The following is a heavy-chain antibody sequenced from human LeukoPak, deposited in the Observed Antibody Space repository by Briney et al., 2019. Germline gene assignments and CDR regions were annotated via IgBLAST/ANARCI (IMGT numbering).Heavy chain of an antibody. V-gene: IGHV4-34*01. J-gene: IGHJ4*02. Sequence: SATLSLTCAVYGESFSGYYWSWIRQPPGKGLEWIGEINHSGSTNYNPSLKSRFTISLDTSKNQFSLKLSSVTAADTGVYYCGRGRDYVWGIYRYRLRGHFDYWGQGTLVTVSS. D-gene: IGHD3-16*02. CDR1: GESFSGYY. CDR2: INHSGST. CDR3: GRGRDYVWGIYRYRLRGHFDY.